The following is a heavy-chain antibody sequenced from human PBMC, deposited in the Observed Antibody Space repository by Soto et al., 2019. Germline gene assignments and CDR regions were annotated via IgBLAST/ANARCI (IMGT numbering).Heavy chain of an antibody. Sequence: GGSLRLSCAASGFTFSSYGMHWVRQAPGKGLEWVAVIWYDGSNKYYADSVKGRFTISRDNSKNTLYLQMNSLRAEDTAVYYCARDASRGIVVAGNSPFDYWGQGTLVTVSS. CDR1: GFTFSSYG. CDR3: ARDASRGIVVAGNSPFDY. D-gene: IGHD6-19*01. CDR2: IWYDGSNK. J-gene: IGHJ4*02. V-gene: IGHV3-33*01.